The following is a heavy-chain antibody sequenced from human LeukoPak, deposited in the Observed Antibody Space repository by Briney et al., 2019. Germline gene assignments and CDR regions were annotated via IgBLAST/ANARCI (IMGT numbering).Heavy chain of an antibody. CDR1: GGSVSSSTYY. Sequence: SETLSLTCSVSGGSVSSSTYYWGWIRQPPGKGLEWIGSMYHGGSTYYNPSLKSRVTISVDTSKNQFSLKLSSVTAADTAVYYCARGDHGDPTLWYFDLWGRGTLVTVSS. CDR2: MYHGGST. V-gene: IGHV4-39*07. CDR3: ARGDHGDPTLWYFDL. D-gene: IGHD4-17*01. J-gene: IGHJ2*01.